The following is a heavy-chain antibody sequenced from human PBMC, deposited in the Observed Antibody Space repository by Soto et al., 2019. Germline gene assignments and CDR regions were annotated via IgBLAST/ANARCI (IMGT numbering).Heavy chain of an antibody. D-gene: IGHD3-22*01. J-gene: IGHJ4*02. CDR3: ARGSDSSGYLFDY. Sequence: ASVKVSCKASGGTFSSYTISWVRQAPGQGLEWMGRIIPILGIANYAQKFQGRVTITADKSTSTAYMELSSLRSEDTAVYYCARGSDSSGYLFDYWGQGTLVTVSS. CDR2: IIPILGIA. V-gene: IGHV1-69*02. CDR1: GGTFSSYT.